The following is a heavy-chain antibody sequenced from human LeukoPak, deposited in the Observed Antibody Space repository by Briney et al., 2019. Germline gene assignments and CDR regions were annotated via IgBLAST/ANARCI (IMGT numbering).Heavy chain of an antibody. CDR1: EFTFRSYD. CDR3: ARDTIGYCSGGSCARGAFDI. Sequence: GGSLRLSCVASEFTFRSYDMHWVRQAPGKGLEWVAVISYDGSNKDYADSVKGRFAISRDNAKNSLYLQMNSLRAEDTAVYYCARDTIGYCSGGSCARGAFDIWGQGTMVTVSS. J-gene: IGHJ3*02. V-gene: IGHV3-30*03. D-gene: IGHD2-15*01. CDR2: ISYDGSNK.